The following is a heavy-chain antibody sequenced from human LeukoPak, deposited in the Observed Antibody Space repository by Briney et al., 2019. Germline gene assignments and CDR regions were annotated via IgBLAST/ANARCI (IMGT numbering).Heavy chain of an antibody. J-gene: IGHJ4*02. CDR1: GYIFASYW. Sequence: GESLKISCTGSGYIFASYWIGWVRQMPGKGLEWMGIIYPGDSDTRYSPSFQGQVTISADKSISTAYLQWSRLKASDTAMYYCARQASAGYSYGLDYWGQGTLVIVSS. D-gene: IGHD5-18*01. V-gene: IGHV5-51*01. CDR2: IYPGDSDT. CDR3: ARQASAGYSYGLDY.